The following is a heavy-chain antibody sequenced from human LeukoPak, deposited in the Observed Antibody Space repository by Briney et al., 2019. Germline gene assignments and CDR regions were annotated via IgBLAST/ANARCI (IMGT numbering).Heavy chain of an antibody. CDR1: GYTFTGYY. CDR3: ARVVGYDSSGYPDY. CDR2: INPNSGGT. V-gene: IGHV1-2*02. D-gene: IGHD3-22*01. J-gene: IGHJ4*02. Sequence: ASVKVSCKASGYTFTGYYMHWVRQASGQGLEWMGWINPNSGGTNYAQKFQGRVTMTRDTSISTAYMELSRLRSDDTAVYYCARVVGYDSSGYPDYWGQGTLVTVSS.